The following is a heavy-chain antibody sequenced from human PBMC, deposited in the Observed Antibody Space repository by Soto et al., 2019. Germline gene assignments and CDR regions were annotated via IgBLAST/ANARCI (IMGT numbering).Heavy chain of an antibody. Sequence: GGSLRLSCSASGFTFSSFALSWVRQAPGKGLEWVSAISGSGDGTDYADSVKGRFTISRDNSKNTLYLQMNSLRAEDTAVYYCAGPGYSSQDYWGQGALVTVSS. CDR2: ISGSGDGT. V-gene: IGHV3-23*01. J-gene: IGHJ4*02. CDR1: GFTFSSFA. CDR3: AGPGYSSQDY. D-gene: IGHD5-18*01.